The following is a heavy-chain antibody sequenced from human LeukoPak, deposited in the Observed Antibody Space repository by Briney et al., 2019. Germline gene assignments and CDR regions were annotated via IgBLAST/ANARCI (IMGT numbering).Heavy chain of an antibody. J-gene: IGHJ5*02. CDR3: TTDLAVSGIINWFDP. V-gene: IGHV1-2*02. CDR2: INPNTGGT. D-gene: IGHD6-19*01. CDR1: GYTFTGYF. Sequence: GASVKVSCKASGYTFTGYFVHWVRQAPGQGLQWMGWINPNTGGTNYAQKFQGRVTITRDTSISTAYMELSRLRSDDTAVYYCTTDLAVSGIINWFDPWGQGTLVTVSS.